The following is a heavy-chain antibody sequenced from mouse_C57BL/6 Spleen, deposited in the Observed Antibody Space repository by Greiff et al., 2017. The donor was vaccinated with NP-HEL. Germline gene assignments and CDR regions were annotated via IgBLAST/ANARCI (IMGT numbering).Heavy chain of an antibody. CDR1: GFTFSDYG. J-gene: IGHJ3*01. V-gene: IGHV5-17*01. Sequence: EVQVVESGGGLVKPGGSLKLSCAASGFTFSDYGMHWVRQAPEKGLEWVAYISSGSSTIYYADTVKGRFTISSDNAKNTLFLQMTSLRSEDTAMYYCARTPYGSSYGFAYWGQGTLVTVSA. CDR3: ARTPYGSSYGFAY. D-gene: IGHD1-1*01. CDR2: ISSGSSTI.